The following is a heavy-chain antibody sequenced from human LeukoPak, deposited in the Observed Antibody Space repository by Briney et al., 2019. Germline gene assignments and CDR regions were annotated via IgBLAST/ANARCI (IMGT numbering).Heavy chain of an antibody. D-gene: IGHD3-22*01. J-gene: IGHJ4*02. Sequence: AGGSLRLSCAASGFTFSSYWMSWVRQAPGKGLEWVANIKQDGSEKYYVDSVKGRFTISRDNAKNSLYLQMNSLRAEDTAVYYCARDPGSSGYYPYSDYWGQGTLVTVSS. V-gene: IGHV3-7*01. CDR1: GFTFSSYW. CDR3: ARDPGSSGYYPYSDY. CDR2: IKQDGSEK.